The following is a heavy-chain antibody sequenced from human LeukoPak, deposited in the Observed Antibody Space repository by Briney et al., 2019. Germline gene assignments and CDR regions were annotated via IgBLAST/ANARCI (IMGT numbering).Heavy chain of an antibody. CDR3: ARGLLGAPTSYFDY. V-gene: IGHV3-30*03. CDR2: ISNDGSNK. CDR1: GFTFSSYG. J-gene: IGHJ4*02. D-gene: IGHD1-26*01. Sequence: GGSLRLSCAASGFTFSSYGMHWVRQAPGKGLEWVAVISNDGSNKYYVDSVKGRFTISRDNSKNTLYLQMNSLRAEDTAVYYCARGLLGAPTSYFDYWGQGTLVTVSS.